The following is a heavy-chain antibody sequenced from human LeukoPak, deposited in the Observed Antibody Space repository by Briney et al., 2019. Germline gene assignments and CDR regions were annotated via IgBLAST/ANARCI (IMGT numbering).Heavy chain of an antibody. CDR2: IFLNDSDT. V-gene: IGHV5-51*01. J-gene: IGHJ4*02. CDR1: GYMFTNYW. D-gene: IGHD6-13*01. Sequence: GESLKISCQRSGYMFTNYWIGWLRQMPGKSLKWMAIIFLNDSDTKHSPSFQGQVTIPSHKSISTTYLQRNSPKASHTTIHYSASQEVSAAAGTRFVSWGQGPLVSVFS. CDR3: ASQEVSAAAGTRFVS.